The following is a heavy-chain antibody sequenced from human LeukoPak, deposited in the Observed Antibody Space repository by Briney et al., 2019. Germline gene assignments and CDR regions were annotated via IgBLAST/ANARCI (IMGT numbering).Heavy chain of an antibody. Sequence: SETLSLTCAVYGGSFSGYYWSWIRQPPGKGLEWIGEINHSGSTNYNPSLKSRVTISVDTSKNQFSLKLSSVTAADTAVYYCARGGDSGYSYGLSDYWGQGTLVTVSS. J-gene: IGHJ4*02. D-gene: IGHD5-18*01. CDR3: ARGGDSGYSYGLSDY. CDR1: GGSFSGYY. CDR2: INHSGST. V-gene: IGHV4-34*01.